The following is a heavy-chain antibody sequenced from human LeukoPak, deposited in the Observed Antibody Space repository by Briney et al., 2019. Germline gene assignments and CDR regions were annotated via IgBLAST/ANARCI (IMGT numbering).Heavy chain of an antibody. CDR1: GGSISSYY. Sequence: SETLSLTCTVSGGSISSYYWSWIRQPPGKGLEWIGYIYYSGSTYYNPSLKSRVTISVDTSKNQFSLKLSSVTAADTAVYYCARDGMTNPWYFDLWGRGTLVTVSS. CDR3: ARDGMTNPWYFDL. J-gene: IGHJ2*01. V-gene: IGHV4-59*01. D-gene: IGHD4-11*01. CDR2: IYYSGST.